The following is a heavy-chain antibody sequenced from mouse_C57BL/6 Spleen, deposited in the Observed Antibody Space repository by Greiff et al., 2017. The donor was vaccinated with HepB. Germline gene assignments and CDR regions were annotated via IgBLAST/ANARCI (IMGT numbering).Heavy chain of an antibody. J-gene: IGHJ2*01. Sequence: QQSHGKSLEWIGDINPNNGGTSYNQKFKGKATLTVDKSSSTAYMELRSLTSEDSAVYYCARGRYYGSSYVDFDYWGQGTTLTVSS. D-gene: IGHD1-1*01. CDR2: INPNNGGT. CDR3: ARGRYYGSSYVDFDY. V-gene: IGHV1-26*01.